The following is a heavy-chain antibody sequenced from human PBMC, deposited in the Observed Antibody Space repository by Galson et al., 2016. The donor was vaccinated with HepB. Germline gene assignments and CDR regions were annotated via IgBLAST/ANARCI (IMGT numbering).Heavy chain of an antibody. CDR3: AKVLEHGRGDF. V-gene: IGHV3-23*01. D-gene: IGHD3-3*01. J-gene: IGHJ4*02. Sequence: SLRLSCAASGFTFSTSVMCWVRQAPGKGLEWLSVISGSGGGTKYADSVKGRFTISRDDSKNTLYLQMNSLRAEDTAIYYCAKVLEHGRGDFWGQGTLVTVSS. CDR1: GFTFSTSV. CDR2: ISGSGGGT.